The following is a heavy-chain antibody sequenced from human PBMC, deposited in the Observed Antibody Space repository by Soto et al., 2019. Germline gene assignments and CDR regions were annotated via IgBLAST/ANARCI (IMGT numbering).Heavy chain of an antibody. CDR3: ATRHPGCSSTSCYPSRLGYYMDV. D-gene: IGHD2-2*01. CDR2: FDPEDGET. J-gene: IGHJ6*03. Sequence: ASVKVSCKVSGYTLTELSMHWVRQAPGKGLEWMGGFDPEDGETIYAQKFQGRVTMTEDTSTDTAYMELSSLRSEDTAVYYCATRHPGCSSTSCYPSRLGYYMDVWGKGTTVTVSS. V-gene: IGHV1-24*01. CDR1: GYTLTELS.